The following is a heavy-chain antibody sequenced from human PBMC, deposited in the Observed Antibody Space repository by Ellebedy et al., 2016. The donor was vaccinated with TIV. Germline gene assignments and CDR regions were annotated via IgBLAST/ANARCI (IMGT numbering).Heavy chain of an antibody. V-gene: IGHV3-48*04. CDR3: VRENSFAYGYSFDY. CDR1: GFTFSSYN. Sequence: GESLKISXAASGFTFSSYNMNWVRQAPGKGLEWLSYLSSGSNTKYYADSVKGRFTISRDNAKSSLYLQMNNLRAEDTAVYYCVRENSFAYGYSFDYWGQGTLLTVSS. D-gene: IGHD5-18*01. CDR2: LSSGSNTK. J-gene: IGHJ4*02.